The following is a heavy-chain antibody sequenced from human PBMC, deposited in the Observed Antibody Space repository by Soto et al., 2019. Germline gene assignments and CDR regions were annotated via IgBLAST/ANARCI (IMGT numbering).Heavy chain of an antibody. V-gene: IGHV3-21*01. D-gene: IGHD5-12*01. CDR1: GFTFSSYS. CDR2: ISSSGTYV. J-gene: IGHJ3*02. Sequence: PGGSLRLSCAASGFTFSSYSMTWVRQAPGKGLEWVSSISSSGTYVYSSDSLKGRFTISRDNAKNSLYLQMNSLRAEDTAVYYCARDLVATTPQGDAFDMWGQGTMVTVSS. CDR3: ARDLVATTPQGDAFDM.